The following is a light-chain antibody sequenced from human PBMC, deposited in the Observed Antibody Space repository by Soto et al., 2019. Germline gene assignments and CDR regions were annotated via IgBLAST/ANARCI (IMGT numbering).Light chain of an antibody. J-gene: IGKJ2*01. Sequence: DIVLTQSPGTLSLSPGDRATLSCRASQSVIGSSLAWYQQKPGQAPNLLVYGASYSATGIPDRVSGSGSGTDFTLTIIRLEPEDFAVYYCQQYGTSPYTFGQGTKLEIK. CDR1: QSVIGSS. CDR3: QQYGTSPYT. V-gene: IGKV3-20*01. CDR2: GAS.